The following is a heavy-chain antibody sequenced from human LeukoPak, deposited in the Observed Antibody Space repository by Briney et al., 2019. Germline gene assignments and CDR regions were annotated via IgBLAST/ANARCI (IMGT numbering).Heavy chain of an antibody. D-gene: IGHD3-10*01. J-gene: IGHJ4*02. CDR1: GFALGTYA. CDR3: ARDPYNTILYRLAH. Sequence: PGGSLSLSCAGPGFALGTYAMSWVRQAPGMGLEWVSSISADGQVTYYADSVEGRFTVSRDNSKSTLYLQLNSLRAEDTATYYCARDPYNTILYRLAHWGQGTLVTVSS. CDR2: ISADGQVT. V-gene: IGHV3-23*01.